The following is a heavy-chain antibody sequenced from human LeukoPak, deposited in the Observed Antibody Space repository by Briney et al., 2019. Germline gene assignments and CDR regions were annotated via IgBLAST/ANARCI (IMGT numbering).Heavy chain of an antibody. CDR1: GFTFSSYW. D-gene: IGHD1-26*01. CDR3: ARVVGATIGAFRYYYYYMDV. CDR2: IYSGGST. Sequence: QPGGSLRLSCAASGFTFSSYWMSWVRQAPGKGLEWVSVIYSGGSTYYADSVKGRFTISRDNSKNTLYLQMNSLRAEDTAVYYCARVVGATIGAFRYYYYYMDVWGKGTTVTVSS. J-gene: IGHJ6*03. V-gene: IGHV3-66*02.